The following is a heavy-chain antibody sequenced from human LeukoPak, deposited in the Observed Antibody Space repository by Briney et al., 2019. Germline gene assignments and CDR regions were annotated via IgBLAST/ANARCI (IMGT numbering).Heavy chain of an antibody. CDR3: ARNWNKFFDS. V-gene: IGHV3-30*02. CDR1: GFTFNTYG. Sequence: GGSLRLSCAASGFTFNTYGMHWLRQTPDKGLEWLSFIRYDGSNKYYMESVRGRFNSSRDNSKNTLYLQMNSLRPEDTAIYYCARNWNKFFDSWGQGTLVTVSS. CDR2: IRYDGSNK. D-gene: IGHD1/OR15-1a*01. J-gene: IGHJ4*02.